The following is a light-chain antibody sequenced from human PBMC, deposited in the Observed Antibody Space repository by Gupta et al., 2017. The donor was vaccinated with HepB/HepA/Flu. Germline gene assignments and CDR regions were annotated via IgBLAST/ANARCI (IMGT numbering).Light chain of an antibody. CDR2: DVS. Sequence: QSALTQPASVSGSPGQSITISCTGTSSDVGGYNYVSWYQQHPGKAPKLMIYDVSNRPSGVSNRFSGSKSDNTASLTISGLQAEDEADYYCSSYTSSSTSVVFGGRTKLTVL. V-gene: IGLV2-14*03. J-gene: IGLJ2*01. CDR3: SSYTSSSTSVV. CDR1: SSDVGGYNY.